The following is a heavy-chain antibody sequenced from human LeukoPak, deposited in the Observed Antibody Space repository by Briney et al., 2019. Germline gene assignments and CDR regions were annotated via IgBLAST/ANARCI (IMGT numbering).Heavy chain of an antibody. CDR3: ARETKYGGYSYGFLDY. CDR2: IYSGGST. Sequence: PGGSLRLSCAASGFTVSNNYMNWVRQAPGKGLEWVAGIYSGGSTYCADSVKGRFTISRHNSNNTLYLQMNSLRDEDTAVYYCARETKYGGYSYGFLDYWGQGTPVTVSS. V-gene: IGHV3-53*04. D-gene: IGHD5-18*01. CDR1: GFTVSNNY. J-gene: IGHJ4*02.